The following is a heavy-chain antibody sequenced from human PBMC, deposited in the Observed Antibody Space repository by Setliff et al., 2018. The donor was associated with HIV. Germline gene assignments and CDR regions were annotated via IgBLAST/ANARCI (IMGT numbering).Heavy chain of an antibody. D-gene: IGHD2-8*02. CDR2: ISSGRIYT. CDR1: GFTFSDHY. V-gene: IGHV3-11*06. CDR3: ARDPRLVDF. Sequence: LRLSCAASGFTFSDHYMTWIRQAPGKGLEWISFISSGRIYTNYADSVKGRFTISRDDAKNSLYLEMNNLRAEDTAVYYCARDPRLVDFWGQGTMVTVSS. J-gene: IGHJ3*01.